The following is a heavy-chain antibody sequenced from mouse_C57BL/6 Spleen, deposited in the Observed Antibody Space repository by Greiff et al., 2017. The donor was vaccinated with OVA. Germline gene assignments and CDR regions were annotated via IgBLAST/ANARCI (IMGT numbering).Heavy chain of an antibody. J-gene: IGHJ4*01. V-gene: IGHV1-81*01. Sequence: VQLQQPGAELARPGASVKLSCKASGYTFTSYGISWVKQRTGQGLEWIGEIYPRSGNTYYNEKFKGKATLTADKSSSTAYMELRSLTSEDSAVYFCARRTSYYAMDYWGQGTSVTVSS. CDR3: ARRTSYYAMDY. CDR2: IYPRSGNT. CDR1: GYTFTSYG.